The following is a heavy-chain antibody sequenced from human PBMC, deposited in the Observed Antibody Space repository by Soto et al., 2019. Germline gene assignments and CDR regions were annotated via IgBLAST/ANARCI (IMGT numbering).Heavy chain of an antibody. J-gene: IGHJ6*02. CDR3: ARESLSITMIVGLRTNRMDV. CDR2: INPSGGST. CDR1: GYTFTSYY. V-gene: IGHV1-46*01. D-gene: IGHD3-22*01. Sequence: ASVKVSCKASGYTFTSYYMHWVRQAPGQGLEWMGIINPSGGSTSYAQKFQGRVTMTRDTSTSTVYMELSSLRSEDTAVYYCARESLSITMIVGLRTNRMDVWGQGTTVTVSS.